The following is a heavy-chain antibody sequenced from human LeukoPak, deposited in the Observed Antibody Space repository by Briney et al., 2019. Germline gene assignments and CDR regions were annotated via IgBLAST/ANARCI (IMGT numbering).Heavy chain of an antibody. D-gene: IGHD4-23*01. CDR1: GFTFSSYA. J-gene: IGHJ4*02. Sequence: GGSLRLSCAASGFTFSSYAMSWVRQAPGKGLEWVSSISGNGGNTYYADSVKGRFTISRDNSKNTLYLQMNSLRAEDTAVYYCAEGVKGSFDYWGEGTLVTVSS. CDR3: AEGVKGSFDY. CDR2: ISGNGGNT. V-gene: IGHV3-23*01.